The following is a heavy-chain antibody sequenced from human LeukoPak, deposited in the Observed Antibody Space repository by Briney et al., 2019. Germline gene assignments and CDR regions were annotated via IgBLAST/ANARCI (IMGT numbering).Heavy chain of an antibody. D-gene: IGHD2-2*01. V-gene: IGHV4-34*01. CDR1: GGSFSGYY. CDR3: ARGGDPRYCSSTSCFFYAFDI. CDR2: INHSGST. J-gene: IGHJ3*02. Sequence: SETLSLTCAVYGGSFSGYYWSWIRQPPGKGLEWIGEINHSGSTNYNPSRRSRVTISVDTSKNQFSLKLGPVTAWDTAVYYCARGGDPRYCSSTSCFFYAFDIWGQGTMVTVSS.